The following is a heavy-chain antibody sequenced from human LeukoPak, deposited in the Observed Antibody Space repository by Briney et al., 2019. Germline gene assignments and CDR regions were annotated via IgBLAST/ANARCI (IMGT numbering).Heavy chain of an antibody. J-gene: IGHJ4*02. CDR1: GGSISGTSYY. V-gene: IGHV4-39*01. Sequence: PSETLSLTCTVSGGSISGTSYYWGWIRQPPGKGLEWIGSIYYSGSTYYNPSLKSRVTISVDTSKNQFSLKLSSVTATDTAVYYCARLLSCFVNDWGQGTLVTVSS. CDR2: IYYSGST. CDR3: ARLLSCFVND. D-gene: IGHD2-15*01.